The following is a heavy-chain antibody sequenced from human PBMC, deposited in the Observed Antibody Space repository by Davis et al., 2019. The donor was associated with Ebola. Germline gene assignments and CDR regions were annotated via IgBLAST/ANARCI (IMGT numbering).Heavy chain of an antibody. CDR1: GGSISGDY. D-gene: IGHD2-2*01. J-gene: IGHJ4*02. V-gene: IGHV4-59*01. CDR3: ARTSTWGYCSSTSCRPGELGY. CDR2: IHDSGST. Sequence: MPSETLSLTCTVSGGSISGDYWSWIRQPPGKGLEWIGYIHDSGSTNYNPSLKSRLTISVDTSKNQFSLKLSSVIAADTAVYYCARTSTWGYCSSTSCRPGELGYWGQGTLVTVSS.